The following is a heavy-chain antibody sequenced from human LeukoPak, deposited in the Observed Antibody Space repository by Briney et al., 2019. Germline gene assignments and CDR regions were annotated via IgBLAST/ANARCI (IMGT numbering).Heavy chain of an antibody. CDR3: ATLSDPQGGGY. CDR1: GGSISNYH. CDR2: IYHTGNT. D-gene: IGHD3-16*01. J-gene: IGHJ4*02. Sequence: SETLSLTCTVSGGSISNYHWSWIRQPPGKGLEWIGYIYHTGNTNYNPSLKSRVTISVDTSKNQFSLNLSSVTAADTAVYYCATLSDPQGGGYWGQGTLVTVSS. V-gene: IGHV4-59*01.